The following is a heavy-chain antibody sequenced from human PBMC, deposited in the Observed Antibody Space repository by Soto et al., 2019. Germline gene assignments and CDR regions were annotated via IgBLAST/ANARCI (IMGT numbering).Heavy chain of an antibody. CDR1: GFTCSSYW. Sequence: GGSLRLCCAASGFTCSSYWMHWVRQAPGKGLVWVSRINSDGSNTSYADSVKGRFTISRDNAKNTLYLQMNSLRAEDTAVYYCARDAYKYTSGWLRSNAFDIWGQGTMVTVSS. CDR3: ARDAYKYTSGWLRSNAFDI. V-gene: IGHV3-74*01. J-gene: IGHJ3*02. CDR2: INSDGSNT. D-gene: IGHD6-19*01.